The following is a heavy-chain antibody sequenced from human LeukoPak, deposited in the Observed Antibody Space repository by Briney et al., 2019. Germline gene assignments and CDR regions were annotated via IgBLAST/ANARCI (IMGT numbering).Heavy chain of an antibody. CDR3: AKSQVIATLFDY. Sequence: GGALRLSCAASGFTFSSYAMSWVRQAPGKGLEWVSAISGSGGSTYYADSVKGRFTISRDNSKNTLYLQMNSLRAEDTAVYYCAKSQVIATLFDYWGQGTLVTVSS. CDR2: ISGSGGST. J-gene: IGHJ4*02. CDR1: GFTFSSYA. V-gene: IGHV3-23*01. D-gene: IGHD2-21*01.